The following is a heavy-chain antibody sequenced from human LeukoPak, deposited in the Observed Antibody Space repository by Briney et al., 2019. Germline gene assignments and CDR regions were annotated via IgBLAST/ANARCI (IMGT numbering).Heavy chain of an antibody. CDR1: GFIVNTNY. D-gene: IGHD1-26*01. V-gene: IGHV3-23*01. Sequence: GGSLRLPCAASGFIVNTNYMTWVRQAPGKGLEWVSAISGSGGSTYYADSVKGRFTTSRDNSKNTLYLQMNSLRAEDTAVYYCAKDGSGGSLPYYFDYWGQGTLVTVSS. J-gene: IGHJ4*02. CDR2: ISGSGGST. CDR3: AKDGSGGSLPYYFDY.